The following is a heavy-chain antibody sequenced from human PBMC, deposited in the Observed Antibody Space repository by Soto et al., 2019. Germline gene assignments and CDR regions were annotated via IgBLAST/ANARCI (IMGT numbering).Heavy chain of an antibody. CDR2: IYYSGST. V-gene: IGHV4-31*03. CDR3: ARGLSVTLFEN. J-gene: IGHJ4*02. CDR1: GGSISTGGYY. Sequence: QVQLQESGPGLVKPSQTLSLTCTVSGGSISTGGYYWTWIRQHPGKGLEWIGYIYYSGSTYYNPSLKSRVTISVDTSKNQFSLKLSSVTAADTTVYYCARGLSVTLFENWGQGTLVTVSS. D-gene: IGHD4-17*01.